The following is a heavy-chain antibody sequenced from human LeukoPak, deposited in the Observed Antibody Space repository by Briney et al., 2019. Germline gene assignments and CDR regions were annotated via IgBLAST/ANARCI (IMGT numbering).Heavy chain of an antibody. Sequence: GGSLRLSCAASGFAFSTYAMRWVRQAPGKGLEWVSSIGRTGDDTYYADSVKGRFTISRDNSKNTVYLQMHSLRTEDTAVYYCAKIIAVTESYWYGMDVWGQGTTVTVSS. D-gene: IGHD4-17*01. V-gene: IGHV3-23*01. CDR2: IGRTGDDT. CDR1: GFAFSTYA. J-gene: IGHJ6*02. CDR3: AKIIAVTESYWYGMDV.